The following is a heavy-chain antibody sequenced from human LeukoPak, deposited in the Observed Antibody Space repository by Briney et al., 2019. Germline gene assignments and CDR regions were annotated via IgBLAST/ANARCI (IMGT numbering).Heavy chain of an antibody. Sequence: ASVKVSCKVSGYTLTELSMHWVRQAPGKGLEWMGGFDPEDGETIYAQKFQGRVTMTEDTSTDTAYMELSSLRSEDTAVYYCATGYSSSSPYTFDYWGQGTLVTVS. V-gene: IGHV1-24*01. CDR2: FDPEDGET. CDR1: GYTLTELS. D-gene: IGHD6-6*01. J-gene: IGHJ4*02. CDR3: ATGYSSSSPYTFDY.